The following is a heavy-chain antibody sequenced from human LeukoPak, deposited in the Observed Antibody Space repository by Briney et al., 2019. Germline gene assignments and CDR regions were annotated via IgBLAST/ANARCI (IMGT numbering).Heavy chain of an antibody. D-gene: IGHD4/OR15-4a*01. V-gene: IGHV4-59*08. CDR3: VARPLTALRAWFDP. CDR1: NGSISSSY. CDR2: VYNSGNT. Sequence: SETLSLTCTVSNGSISSSYWSWIRQPPGKGLDWIVSVYNSGNTKYNPSLESRVTMSVDTSKNQFSLKLTSVTAADTAVYYCVARPLTALRAWFDPWGQGILVTVSS. J-gene: IGHJ5*02.